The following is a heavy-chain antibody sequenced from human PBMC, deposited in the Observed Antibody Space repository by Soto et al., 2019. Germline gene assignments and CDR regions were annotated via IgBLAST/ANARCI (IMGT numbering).Heavy chain of an antibody. V-gene: IGHV1-46*02. Sequence: GSSVNVSCKACGYTFKSYYRHWVHQDTGQGLEWMGIINPSGGSTSYAQKFQGRVTISIDRSKNQFSLKLSSVTAADTAVYYCARVPDYWGQGILVTVSS. D-gene: IGHD2-2*01. CDR2: INPSGGST. CDR1: GYTFKSYY. CDR3: ARVPDY. J-gene: IGHJ4*02.